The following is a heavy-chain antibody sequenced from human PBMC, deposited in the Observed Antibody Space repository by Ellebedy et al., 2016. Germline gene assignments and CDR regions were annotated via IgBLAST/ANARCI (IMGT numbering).Heavy chain of an antibody. CDR3: AREEGYSYDPFDY. J-gene: IGHJ4*02. V-gene: IGHV3-30-3*01. Sequence: GESLKISXAASGFTFSSYAMHWVRQAPGKGLEWVAVISYDGSNKYYADSVKGRFTISRDNSKNTLYLQMNSLRAEDTAVYYCAREEGYSYDPFDYWGQGTLVTVSS. D-gene: IGHD5-18*01. CDR2: ISYDGSNK. CDR1: GFTFSSYA.